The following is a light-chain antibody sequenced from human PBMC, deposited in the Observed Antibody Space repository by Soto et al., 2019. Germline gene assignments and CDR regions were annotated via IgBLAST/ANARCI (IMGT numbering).Light chain of an antibody. J-gene: IGLJ3*02. CDR3: QTWATGIGV. CDR2: INSDGSH. CDR1: SGHINYA. Sequence: QSVLTQSPSASASLGASVKLTCTLNSGHINYAIAWHQQQPEKGPRYLMKINSDGSHSKGDGIPDRFSGSTSGAERYLTISSLQSEDEADYYCQTWATGIGVFGVGTKLTVL. V-gene: IGLV4-69*01.